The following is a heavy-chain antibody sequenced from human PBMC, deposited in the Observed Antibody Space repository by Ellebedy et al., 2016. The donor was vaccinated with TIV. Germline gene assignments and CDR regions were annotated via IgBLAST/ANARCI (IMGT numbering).Heavy chain of an antibody. Sequence: AASVKVSCKVSGYSLSELSMHWVRQAPGKGLEWMGGLDPQNGEAIYAQKFQGRVTMTEDTSSDTGYMELTSLTSEDTAVYYCAIMEGETMIRGVITRRFTCLDPWGQGTLVTVSS. V-gene: IGHV1-24*01. CDR2: LDPQNGEA. CDR1: GYSLSELS. J-gene: IGHJ5*02. CDR3: AIMEGETMIRGVITRRFTCLDP. D-gene: IGHD3-10*01.